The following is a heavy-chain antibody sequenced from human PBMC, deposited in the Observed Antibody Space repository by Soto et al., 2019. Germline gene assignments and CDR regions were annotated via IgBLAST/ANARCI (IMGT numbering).Heavy chain of an antibody. V-gene: IGHV1-46*01. D-gene: IGHD2-2*01. CDR2: INPSGGST. Sequence: VKVSCKASGYTFTSYYMHWVRQAPGQGLEWMGIINPSGGSTSYAQKFQGRVTMTRDTSTSTVYMELSSLRSEDTAVYYCARRQYQLLWGYYYYGMDVWGQGTTVTVSS. CDR3: ARRQYQLLWGYYYYGMDV. J-gene: IGHJ6*02. CDR1: GYTFTSYY.